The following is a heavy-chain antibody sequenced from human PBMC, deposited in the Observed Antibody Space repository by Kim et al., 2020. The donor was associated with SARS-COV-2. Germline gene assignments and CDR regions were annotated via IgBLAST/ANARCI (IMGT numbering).Heavy chain of an antibody. CDR2: ISYSGRT. J-gene: IGHJ6*01. CDR3: ARGSFGVVIIPYFYYY. V-gene: IGHV4-39*01. Sequence: SETLSLTCTVSGGSISSNDYYWDWIRQPPGKGLEWIGSISYSGRTYYNPSLKSRVTISVDTSKNQISLKLSSVTAAATGVYYCARGSFGVVIIPYFYYY. D-gene: IGHD3-3*01. CDR1: GGSISSNDYY.